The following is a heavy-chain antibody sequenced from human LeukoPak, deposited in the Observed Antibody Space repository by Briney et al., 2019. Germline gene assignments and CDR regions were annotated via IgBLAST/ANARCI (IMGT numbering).Heavy chain of an antibody. CDR1: GGTFSSYA. CDR2: IIPIFGTA. J-gene: IGHJ5*02. Sequence: SVKVSCKASGGTFSSYAISWVRQAPGQGLEWMGGIIPIFGTANYARKFQGRVTITADESTSTAYMELSSLRSEDTAVYHCARSAGTGYNWFDPWGQGTLVTVSS. V-gene: IGHV1-69*01. D-gene: IGHD6-13*01. CDR3: ARSAGTGYNWFDP.